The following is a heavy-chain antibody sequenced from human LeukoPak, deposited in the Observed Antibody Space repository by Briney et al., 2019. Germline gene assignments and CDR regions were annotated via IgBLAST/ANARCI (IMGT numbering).Heavy chain of an antibody. CDR3: ARRAGAYSHPYDY. D-gene: IGHD4/OR15-4a*01. CDR2: IYYDDRT. J-gene: IGHJ4*02. CDR1: GFTVSDNS. Sequence: GGSLRLSCTVSGFTVSDNSMSWVRQAPGKGLEWVSFIYYDDRTHYSDSVKGRFTISRDNSKNTLYLQMNSLRAEDTAVYYCARRAGAYSHPYDYWGQGTLATVSS. V-gene: IGHV3-53*01.